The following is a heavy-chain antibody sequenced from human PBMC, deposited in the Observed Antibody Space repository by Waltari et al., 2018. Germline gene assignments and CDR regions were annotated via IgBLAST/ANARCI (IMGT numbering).Heavy chain of an antibody. D-gene: IGHD4-17*01. CDR2: INHIGGT. V-gene: IGHV4-34*01. Sequence: QVQLQQWGAGLLKPSETLSLTCAVYGGSFSGSYWSWIRRPPGKGLGWTGEINHIGGTNYNPSLKSRVTISVDTSKNQLSLKLTSVTAADTAVYYCARKLSTVFDAFDIWGQGTLVTVSS. CDR3: ARKLSTVFDAFDI. J-gene: IGHJ3*02. CDR1: GGSFSGSY.